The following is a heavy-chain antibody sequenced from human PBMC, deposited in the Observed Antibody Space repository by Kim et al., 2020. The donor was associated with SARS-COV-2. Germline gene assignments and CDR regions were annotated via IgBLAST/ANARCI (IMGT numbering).Heavy chain of an antibody. CDR1: VGSISSSNW. Sequence: SETLSLTCAVSVGSISSSNWWSWVRQPPGKGLEWIGEIYHSGSTNYNPSLKSRVTISVDKSKNQFSLKLSSVTAADTAVYYCASGGSGSYYRDYYGMDVWGQGTTVTVSS. CDR2: IYHSGST. V-gene: IGHV4-4*02. CDR3: ASGGSGSYYRDYYGMDV. D-gene: IGHD3-10*01. J-gene: IGHJ6*02.